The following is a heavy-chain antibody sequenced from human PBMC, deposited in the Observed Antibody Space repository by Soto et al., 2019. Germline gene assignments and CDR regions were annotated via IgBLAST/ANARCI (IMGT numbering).Heavy chain of an antibody. CDR2: ISWNSGSI. CDR1: GFTFDDYA. D-gene: IGHD4-17*01. Sequence: HPGGSLRLSCAASGFTFDDYAMHWVRQAPGKGLEWGSGISWNSGSIGYADSVKGRFTISRDNAKNSLYLQMNSLRAEDTALYYCAKAGPVTTLVYYYGMDVWGQGTTVTVSS. J-gene: IGHJ6*02. V-gene: IGHV3-9*01. CDR3: AKAGPVTTLVYYYGMDV.